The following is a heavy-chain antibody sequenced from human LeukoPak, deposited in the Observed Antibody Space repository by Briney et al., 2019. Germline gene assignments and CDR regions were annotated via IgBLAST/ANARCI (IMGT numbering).Heavy chain of an antibody. V-gene: IGHV3-48*01. CDR1: GFTFSTYN. CDR3: VRDNSRGQSLGVIY. D-gene: IGHD3-22*01. J-gene: IGHJ4*02. Sequence: GGSLRLSCAASGFTFSTYNMNWVRQAPGRGLEWISYINADSSTIQYADSVRGRFTTSRDNAKNSLYLQMNSLRAEDTAVYYCVRDNSRGQSLGVIYWGQGSLVTVSS. CDR2: INADSSTI.